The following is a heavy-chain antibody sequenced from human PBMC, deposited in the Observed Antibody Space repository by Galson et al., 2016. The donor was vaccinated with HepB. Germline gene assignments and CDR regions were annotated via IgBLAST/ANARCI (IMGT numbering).Heavy chain of an antibody. CDR1: GDSIASSQHL. J-gene: IGHJ4*02. D-gene: IGHD2-21*01. V-gene: IGHV4-39*01. CDR2: MHYRGTT. CDR3: SRQERRAIVVWKGHFDA. Sequence: SETLSLTCSVSGDSIASSQHLWGWIRQSPGKGLQWIGNMHYRGTTFYNPSLQSRVTISVDTSNNRFSLRMNAVTTADTGVYVCSRQERRAIVVWKGHFDAWGQGILVTVSS.